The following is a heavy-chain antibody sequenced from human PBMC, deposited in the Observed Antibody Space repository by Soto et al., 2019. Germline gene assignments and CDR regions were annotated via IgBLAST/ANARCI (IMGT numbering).Heavy chain of an antibody. J-gene: IGHJ4*02. CDR2: MYNSGST. D-gene: IGHD6-13*01. V-gene: IGHV4-59*01. CDR3: ARGRGGSWYVLDY. Sequence: QVQLQESGPGLVKPSETLSLTCTVSGGSISSYYWSWIRQPPGRGLEWIGYMYNSGSTNYNPSLKSRVTISVDTSKNQFSLKLSSVTTSDTAVYYCARGRGGSWYVLDYWGQGTLVTVSS. CDR1: GGSISSYY.